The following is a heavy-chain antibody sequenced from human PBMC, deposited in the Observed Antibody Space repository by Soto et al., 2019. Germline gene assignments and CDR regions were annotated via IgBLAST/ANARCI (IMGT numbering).Heavy chain of an antibody. D-gene: IGHD2-2*01. CDR3: ARDLSVVGGVYYYYGMDV. CDR2: IYDSEST. V-gene: IGHV4-61*08. J-gene: IGHJ6*02. CDR1: GGSVTGGAYY. Sequence: PSETLSLTCTVSGGSVTGGAYYWHWIRQPPGKELEWIGSIYDSESTKYNPSLKSRVTISLDTSKNQFSLKLNSVSAADTAVYYCARDLSVVGGVYYYYGMDVWGQGTTVTVSS.